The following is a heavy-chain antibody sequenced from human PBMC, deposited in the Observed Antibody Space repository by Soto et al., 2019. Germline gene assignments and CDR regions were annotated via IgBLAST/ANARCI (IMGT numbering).Heavy chain of an antibody. V-gene: IGHV3-21*01. D-gene: IGHD3-16*02. CDR3: ARAHYVWGSYSYKYYCDS. J-gene: IGHJ4*01. CDR2: ISSSSSYI. Sequence: PWGSLRLSCAASGFTFSSYSMNWVRQAPGKGLEWVSSISSSSSYIYYADSVKGRFTISRDNDKNSLYLQMNSLRAEDTAVYYCARAHYVWGSYSYKYYCDSWGHG. CDR1: GFTFSSYS.